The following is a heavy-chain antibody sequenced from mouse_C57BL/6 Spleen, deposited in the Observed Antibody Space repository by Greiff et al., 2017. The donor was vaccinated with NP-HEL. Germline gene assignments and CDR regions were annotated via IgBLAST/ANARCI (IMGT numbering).Heavy chain of an antibody. D-gene: IGHD2-2*01. J-gene: IGHJ1*03. CDR3: ARGGYEWYFDV. V-gene: IGHV2-2*01. CDR1: GFSLTSYG. Sequence: QVQLKESGPGLVQPSQSLSITCTVSGFSLTSYGVHWVRQSPGKGLEWLGVIWSGGSTDYNAAFISRLSISKDNSKSQVFFKMNSLQADDTAIYYCARGGYEWYFDVWGTGTTVTVSS. CDR2: IWSGGST.